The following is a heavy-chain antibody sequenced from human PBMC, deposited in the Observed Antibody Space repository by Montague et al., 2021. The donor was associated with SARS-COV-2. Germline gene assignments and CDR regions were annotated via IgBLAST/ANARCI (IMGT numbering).Heavy chain of an antibody. CDR1: GGSISSYY. J-gene: IGHJ4*02. CDR3: ARHHSATLPAAY. D-gene: IGHD2-15*01. CDR2: ISDSGST. Sequence: SETLSLTCTVSGGSISSYYWSWFRQPPGKGLEWIGYISDSGSTNYNPSLTSRVTISVDTSKNQFSLKLNSVTAADTAVYYCARHHSATLPAAYWGQGTLVTVSS. V-gene: IGHV4-59*08.